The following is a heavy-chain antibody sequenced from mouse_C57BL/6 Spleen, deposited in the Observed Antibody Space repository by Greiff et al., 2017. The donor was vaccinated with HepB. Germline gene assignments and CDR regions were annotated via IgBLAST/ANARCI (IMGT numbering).Heavy chain of an antibody. J-gene: IGHJ4*01. CDR3: AKNCYGTHAKDY. CDR2: LWGDGST. CDR1: GFSLPSYG. D-gene: IGHD1-1*01. V-gene: IGHV2-3*01. Sequence: VKLMESGPGLVAPSQSLSITCTVSGFSLPSYGVSWVRQPPGKGLEWMGVLWGDGSTNYHSALISRLSISKDNAKSQVFLKLNSLRTDDTATYYCAKNCYGTHAKDYWGQGTSVTVSS.